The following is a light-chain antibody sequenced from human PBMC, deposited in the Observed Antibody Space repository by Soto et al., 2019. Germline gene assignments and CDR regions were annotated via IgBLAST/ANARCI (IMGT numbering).Light chain of an antibody. CDR1: SSNIGAGYD. J-gene: IGLJ1*01. CDR3: QSYDSSLSGFYV. CDR2: GNS. Sequence: QSVLTQPPSVSGAPGPRVTISCTGGSSNIGAGYDVHWYQQLPGTAPKLLIYGNSNRPSGVPDRFSGSKSGTSASLAITGLQAEDEADYYCQSYDSSLSGFYVFGTGTKVTVL. V-gene: IGLV1-40*01.